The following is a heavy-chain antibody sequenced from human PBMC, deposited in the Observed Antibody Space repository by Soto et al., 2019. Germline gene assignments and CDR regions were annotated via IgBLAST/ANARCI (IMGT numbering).Heavy chain of an antibody. D-gene: IGHD3-3*01. CDR1: GFTFSSYS. CDR3: ARGPPFGVVIPTFDY. V-gene: IGHV3-48*02. Sequence: EVQLVESGGGLVQPGGSLRLSCAASGFTFSSYSMNWVRQAPGKGLEWVSYISSSSSTIYYADSVKGRFTISRDNAKNSLYLQMNRLRDEDTAVYYCARGPPFGVVIPTFDYWGQGTLVTVSS. CDR2: ISSSSSTI. J-gene: IGHJ4*02.